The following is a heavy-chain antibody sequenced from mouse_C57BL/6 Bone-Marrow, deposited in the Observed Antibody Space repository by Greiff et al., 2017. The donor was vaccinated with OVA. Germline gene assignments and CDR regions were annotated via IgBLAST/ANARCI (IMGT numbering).Heavy chain of an antibody. CDR3: TTPTEVEGLDY. CDR1: GFNFKDDY. Sequence: VQLQQSGAELVRPGASVKLSCTASGFNFKDDYMHWVKQRPEQGLEWIGWIDPENGDTEYASKFQGKATITADTSSNADYLQLSSLTSEDTAVYYCTTPTEVEGLDYWGQGTTLTVSS. D-gene: IGHD1-1*01. CDR2: IDPENGDT. J-gene: IGHJ2*01. V-gene: IGHV14-4*01.